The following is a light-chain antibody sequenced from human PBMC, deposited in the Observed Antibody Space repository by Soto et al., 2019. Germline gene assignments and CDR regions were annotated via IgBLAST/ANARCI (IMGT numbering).Light chain of an antibody. CDR2: SAA. Sequence: DIQMTQSPSTLSASVGDRVTITCRASQSISGWLAWYRQKPGKAPELLIYSAATLETGVPSRFSGSGSGTEFTLTVSSLQPDDFATYYCQQYECYPLSFGGGTKVDIK. J-gene: IGKJ4*01. CDR3: QQYECYPLS. V-gene: IGKV1-5*03. CDR1: QSISGW.